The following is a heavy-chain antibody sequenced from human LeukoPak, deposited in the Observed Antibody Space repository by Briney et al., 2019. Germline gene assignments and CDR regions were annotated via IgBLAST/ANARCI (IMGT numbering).Heavy chain of an antibody. J-gene: IGHJ1*01. CDR3: AKESRLHEYFQH. CDR2: ISYDGSNK. CDR1: GFTFSSYG. V-gene: IGHV3-30*18. D-gene: IGHD6-25*01. Sequence: GGSLRLSCAASGFTFSSYGMRWVRQAPGKGLEWVAVISYDGSNKYYADSVKGRFTISRDNSKNTLYLQMNSLRAEDTAVYYCAKESRLHEYFQHWGQGTLVTVSS.